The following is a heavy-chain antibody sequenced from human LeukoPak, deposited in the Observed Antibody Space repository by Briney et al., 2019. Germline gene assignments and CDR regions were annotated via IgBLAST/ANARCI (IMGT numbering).Heavy chain of an antibody. CDR2: ITTASDYI. V-gene: IGHV3-21*01. D-gene: IGHD4-11*01. Sequence: GGSLRLSCAASGFTFSTYTMNWVRQAPGKGLEWVSSITTASDYIYYADSVKGRFTISRDNAKNSLYLQMDSLRTEDTAVYYCARDRDYRYCWGQGTLVTVSS. CDR3: ARDRDYRYC. CDR1: GFTFSTYT. J-gene: IGHJ4*02.